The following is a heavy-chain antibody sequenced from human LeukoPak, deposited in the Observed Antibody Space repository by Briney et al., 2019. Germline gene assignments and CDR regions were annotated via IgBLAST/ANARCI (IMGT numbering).Heavy chain of an antibody. J-gene: IGHJ4*02. CDR1: GFTFSSYG. Sequence: GGSLRLSCAASGFTFSSYGMHWARQAPGKGLEWVSHITASGTAMFYAGSVKGRFTISRDNAKNSLYLQMNSLRDEDTAVYYCASSGSYRFDYWGQGTLVTVSS. D-gene: IGHD1-26*01. CDR2: ITASGTAM. V-gene: IGHV3-48*02. CDR3: ASSGSYRFDY.